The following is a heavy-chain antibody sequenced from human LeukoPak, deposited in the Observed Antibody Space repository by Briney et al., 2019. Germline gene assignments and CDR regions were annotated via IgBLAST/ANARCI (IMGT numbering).Heavy chain of an antibody. D-gene: IGHD4-17*01. J-gene: IGHJ4*02. CDR3: ARNGAAWDYYFDY. V-gene: IGHV4-31*03. Sequence: SETLSLTCTVSGGSISSGGYYWSWIRQHPGQGLEWIGYIYYSGSTYYNPSLKSRVTISVDTSKNQFSLKLSSVTAADTAVYYCARNGAAWDYYFDYWGQGTLVTVSS. CDR2: IYYSGST. CDR1: GGSISSGGYY.